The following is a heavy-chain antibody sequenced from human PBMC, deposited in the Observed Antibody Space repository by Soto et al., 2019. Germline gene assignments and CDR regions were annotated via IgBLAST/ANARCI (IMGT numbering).Heavy chain of an antibody. CDR2: ISPSSSTI. Sequence: GGSLRLSCAASGFTFSSYSMNWVRQAPGKGLEWVSYISPSSSTIYYADSVKGRFTISRDNAKNSLYLQMNSLRVEDTAVYYCVKGEYYYDSSGYYPFDYWGQGTLVTVS. V-gene: IGHV3-48*01. D-gene: IGHD3-22*01. CDR3: VKGEYYYDSSGYYPFDY. CDR1: GFTFSSYS. J-gene: IGHJ4*02.